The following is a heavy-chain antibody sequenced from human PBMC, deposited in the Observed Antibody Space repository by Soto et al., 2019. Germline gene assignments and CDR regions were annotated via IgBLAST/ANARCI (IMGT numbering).Heavy chain of an antibody. D-gene: IGHD6-13*01. CDR1: GFTFSSYG. Sequence: QVQLVESGGGVVQPGRSLRLSCAASGFTFSSYGMHWVRQAPGKGLEWVAVISYDGSNKYYADSVKGRFTISRDNSKNTLYLQMNSLSAEDTAVYYCAKDNGYSSSWYSDAFDIWGQGTMVTVSS. CDR2: ISYDGSNK. V-gene: IGHV3-30*18. J-gene: IGHJ3*02. CDR3: AKDNGYSSSWYSDAFDI.